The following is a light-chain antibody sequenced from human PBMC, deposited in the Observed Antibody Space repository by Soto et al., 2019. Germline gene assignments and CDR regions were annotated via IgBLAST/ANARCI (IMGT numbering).Light chain of an antibody. J-gene: IGKJ5*01. V-gene: IGKV3-15*01. CDR3: QQCSDWPLFT. Sequence: EIVMTQSPATLSVSPGETATLSCRASQSVSSYLAWYQHRPGQAPRLLIYDASTRATGIPARFSGSGSGTEFTLTISCLQSEDFAVYSCQQCSDWPLFTFGQGTRLEIK. CDR2: DAS. CDR1: QSVSSY.